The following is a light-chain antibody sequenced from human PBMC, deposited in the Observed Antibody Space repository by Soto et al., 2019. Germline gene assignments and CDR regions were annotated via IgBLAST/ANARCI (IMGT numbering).Light chain of an antibody. J-gene: IGLJ3*02. CDR2: GVS. CDR3: QSFDSSLSGSV. CDR1: SSDIGGYNY. V-gene: IGLV2-14*01. Sequence: QSALTQPASVSGSPGQSITISCTGTSSDIGGYNYVSWYQQHPGKAPKLMIYGVSNRPSGVSGRFFGSKSGNTASLTISGLQPEDEADYYCQSFDSSLSGSVFGGGTKLTVL.